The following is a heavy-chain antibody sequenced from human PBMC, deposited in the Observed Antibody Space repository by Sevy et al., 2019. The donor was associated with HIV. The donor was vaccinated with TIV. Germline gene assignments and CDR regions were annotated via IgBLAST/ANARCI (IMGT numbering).Heavy chain of an antibody. J-gene: IGHJ4*02. CDR2: IKSDGSST. Sequence: GGSLRLSCAASGFTFSSYLMHWVRQAPGKGPVWVSRIKSDGSSTSYADSVKGPFTIARDNARNTLYLEMNSLRSEDTAGYYCARGQGYWGQGTLVTVSS. CDR1: GFTFSSYL. V-gene: IGHV3-74*01. CDR3: ARGQGY.